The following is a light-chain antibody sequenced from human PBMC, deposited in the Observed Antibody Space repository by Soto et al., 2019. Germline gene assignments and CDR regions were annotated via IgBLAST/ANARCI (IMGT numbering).Light chain of an antibody. CDR3: QSYDSSLSWV. V-gene: IGLV1-40*01. CDR1: SSNIGAHYD. Sequence: QLVLTQPPSVSGAPGQRVTISCTGSSSNIGAHYDVHWYQQLPGTAPKLLIYGNSNRPSGVPDRFSGSKSGTSASLAITGLQAEDEADYYCQSYDSSLSWVFGGGTQLTVL. J-gene: IGLJ3*02. CDR2: GNS.